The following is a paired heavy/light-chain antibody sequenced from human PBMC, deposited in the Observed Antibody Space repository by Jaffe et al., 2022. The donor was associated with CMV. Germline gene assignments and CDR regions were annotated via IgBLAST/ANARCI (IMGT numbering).Light chain of an antibody. CDR1: QSVSSY. CDR2: DAS. Sequence: EIVLTQSPATLSLSPGERATLSCRASQSVSSYLAWYQQKPGQAPRLLIYDASNRATGIPARFSGSGSGTDFTLTISSLEPEDFAVYYCQQRSNWPPEVTFGQGTRLEIK. J-gene: IGKJ5*01. CDR3: QQRSNWPPEVT. V-gene: IGKV3-11*01.
Heavy chain of an antibody. D-gene: IGHD3-22*01. CDR1: GDSVSSNSAA. V-gene: IGHV6-1*01. CDR2: TYYRSKWYN. CDR3: ARDNPYYYDSSGYYNSEAFDI. Sequence: QVQLQQSGPGLVKPSQTLSLTCAISGDSVSSNSAAWNWIRQSPSRGLEWLGRTYYRSKWYNDYAVSVKSRITINPDTSKNQFSLQLNSVTPEDTAVYYCARDNPYYYDSSGYYNSEAFDIWGQGTMVTVSS. J-gene: IGHJ3*02.